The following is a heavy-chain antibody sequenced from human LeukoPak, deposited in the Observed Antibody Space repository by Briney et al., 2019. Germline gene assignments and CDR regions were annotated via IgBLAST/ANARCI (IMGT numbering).Heavy chain of an antibody. CDR3: AKRGVVIRVILVGFHKEAYYFDS. CDR2: ISGSGGST. J-gene: IGHJ4*02. V-gene: IGHV3-23*01. D-gene: IGHD3-22*01. Sequence: GGSLRLSCAVSGITLSNYGMSWVRQTPRKGLEWVAGISGSGGSTSYADSVKGRFTISRDNPKNTLYLQMNSLRAEDTAVYFCAKRGVVIRVILVGFHKEAYYFDSWGQGALVTVSS. CDR1: GITLSNYG.